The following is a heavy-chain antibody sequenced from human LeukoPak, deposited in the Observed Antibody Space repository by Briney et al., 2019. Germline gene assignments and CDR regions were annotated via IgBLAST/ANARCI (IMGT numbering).Heavy chain of an antibody. CDR3: TTVGGAPYYYYYMDV. J-gene: IGHJ6*03. D-gene: IGHD3-16*01. CDR2: IKSKTDGGTT. V-gene: IGHV3-15*01. Sequence: PGGSLRLSCAASGFTFSNAWMSWVRQAPGKGLEWVGRIKSKTDGGTTDYAAPVKGRFTISRDDSKNTLYLQMNSLKTDDTAVYYCTTVGGAPYYYYYMDVWGKGTTVTVSS. CDR1: GFTFSNAW.